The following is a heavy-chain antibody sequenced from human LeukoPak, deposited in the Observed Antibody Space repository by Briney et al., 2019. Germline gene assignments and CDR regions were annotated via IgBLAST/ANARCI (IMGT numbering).Heavy chain of an antibody. Sequence: GGSLRLSCAASGFTFSSHWMSWVRQAPGKGLEWVGNINQYGSERNYVDSVKGRFTISRDNAKSSLYLQMNSLRAEDTAIYYCAKDHVVDGLVFDYWGQGTLVTVSS. CDR3: AKDHVVDGLVFDY. D-gene: IGHD2-15*01. CDR1: GFTFSSHW. J-gene: IGHJ4*02. CDR2: INQYGSER. V-gene: IGHV3-7*01.